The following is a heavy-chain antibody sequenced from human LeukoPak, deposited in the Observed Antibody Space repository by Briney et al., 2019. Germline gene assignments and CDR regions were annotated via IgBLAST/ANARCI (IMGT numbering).Heavy chain of an antibody. CDR3: ARSYSSSQSNCFDP. V-gene: IGHV3-30*14. J-gene: IGHJ5*02. CDR2: ILYDGNNK. CDR1: GFTFSNYA. Sequence: GGSLRLSCAASGFTFSNYAMHWVRQAPGKGLGWVALILYDGNNKYYADSVKGRFTISRDNSKNTLFLQMNSLRAEDTAVYYCARSYSSSQSNCFDPWGQGTLVTVSS. D-gene: IGHD6-13*01.